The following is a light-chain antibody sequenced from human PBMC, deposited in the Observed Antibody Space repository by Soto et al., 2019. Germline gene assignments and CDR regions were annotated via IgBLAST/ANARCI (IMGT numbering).Light chain of an antibody. CDR1: QSIYSS. CDR2: AAS. CDR3: QQSYSAPYT. Sequence: DIQMTQSPSSLSASVGDRVTITCRASQSIYSSLNWYHQKPGKAPKLLIYAASNLQSGVPSRFSGSGSGTDFTLRISSLQPEDFATCYCQQSYSAPYTFGQGTKLEI. J-gene: IGKJ2*01. V-gene: IGKV1-39*01.